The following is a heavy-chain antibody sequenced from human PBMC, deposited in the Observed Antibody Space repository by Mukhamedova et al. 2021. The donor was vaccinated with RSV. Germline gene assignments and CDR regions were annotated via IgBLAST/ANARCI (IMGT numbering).Heavy chain of an antibody. J-gene: IGHJ3*02. CDR3: ARVLGYYDSSGYLRYAFD. CDR2: ST. V-gene: IGHV4-39*07. D-gene: IGHD3-22*01. Sequence: STYYNPSLKSRVTISVDTSKNQFSLKLSSVTAADTAVYYCARVLGYYDSSGYLRYAFD.